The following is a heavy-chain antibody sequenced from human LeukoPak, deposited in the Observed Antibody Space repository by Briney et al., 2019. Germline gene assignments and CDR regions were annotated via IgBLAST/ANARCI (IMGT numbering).Heavy chain of an antibody. J-gene: IGHJ3*02. V-gene: IGHV4-61*02. CDR3: ARDFDGDPFDI. Sequence: PSETLSLTCGVSGYSISSSYYWSWIRQPAGKGLEWIGRIYISGRTNYNPSLKRRVSISVDTSKNQFSLRLSSVTAADTAVYYCARDFDGDPFDIWGQGTMVTVSS. CDR2: IYISGRT. CDR1: GYSISSSYY. D-gene: IGHD3-9*01.